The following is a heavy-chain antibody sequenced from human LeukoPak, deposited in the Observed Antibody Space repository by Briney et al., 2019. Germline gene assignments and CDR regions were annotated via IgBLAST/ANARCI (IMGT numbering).Heavy chain of an antibody. J-gene: IGHJ4*02. D-gene: IGHD3-16*01. CDR2: ISWNSGSI. CDR1: GFAFDDYA. Sequence: GGSLRLSCAASGFAFDDYAMHWVRQAPGKGLEWVSGISWNSGSIGYADSVKGRFTISRDNAKNSLYLQMNSLRAEDTALYYCAKPLASEGGFDYWGQGTLVTASS. V-gene: IGHV3-9*01. CDR3: AKPLASEGGFDY.